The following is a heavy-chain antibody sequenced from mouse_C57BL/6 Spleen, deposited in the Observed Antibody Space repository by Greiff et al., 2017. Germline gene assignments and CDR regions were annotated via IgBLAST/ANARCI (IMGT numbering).Heavy chain of an antibody. V-gene: IGHV1-64*01. CDR2: IHPNSGST. J-gene: IGHJ2*01. CDR3: ARGGAKGLRRDFDY. CDR1: GYTFTSYW. D-gene: IGHD2-4*01. Sequence: VQLQQPGAELVKPGASVKLSCKASGYTFTSYWMHWVKQRPGQGLEWIGMIHPNSGSTNYNEKFKSKATLTVDKSSSTAYMQLSSLTSEDSAVYYCARGGAKGLRRDFDYWGQGTTLTVSS.